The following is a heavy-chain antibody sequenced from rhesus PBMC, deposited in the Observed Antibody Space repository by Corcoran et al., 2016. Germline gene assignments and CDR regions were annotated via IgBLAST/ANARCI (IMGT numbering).Heavy chain of an antibody. CDR1: GGSFSGYS. CDR2: ISGSSGST. V-gene: IGHV4-165*01. CDR3: ARAKGELVFDY. D-gene: IGHD1-44*01. Sequence: QVQLQESGPGLVKPSETLSLTCAVSGGSFSGYSWGWIRQPPGKGVELIGYISGSSGSTDYNPSLKSRVTISTDTSKNQFSLKLSSVTAADTAVYYCARAKGELVFDYWGQGVLVTVSS. J-gene: IGHJ4*01.